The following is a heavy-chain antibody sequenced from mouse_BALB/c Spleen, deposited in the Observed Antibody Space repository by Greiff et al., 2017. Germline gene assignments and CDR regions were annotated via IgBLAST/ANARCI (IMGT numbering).Heavy chain of an antibody. J-gene: IGHJ3*01. D-gene: IGHD3-2*02. CDR1: GYTFTSYY. CDR3: TRSGGPNWFAY. CDR2: INPSNGGT. Sequence: QVQLKQPGAELVKPGASVKLSCKASGYTFTSYYMYWVKQRPGQGLEWIGGINPSNGGTNFNEKFKSKATLTVDKSSSTAYMQLSSLTSEDSAVYYCTRSGGPNWFAYWGQGTLVTVSA. V-gene: IGHV1S81*02.